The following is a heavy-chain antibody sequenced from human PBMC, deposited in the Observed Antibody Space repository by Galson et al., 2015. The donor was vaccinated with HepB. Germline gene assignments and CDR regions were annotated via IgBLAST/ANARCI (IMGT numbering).Heavy chain of an antibody. J-gene: IGHJ4*02. V-gene: IGHV3-74*01. CDR2: INSDGSST. Sequence: SLRLSCAASGFTFSSYWVHWVRQAPGKGLVWVSRINSDGSSTSYADSVKGRFTISRDNAKNTLYLQMNSLRVEDTAVYYCAREPRPYGDYVVPHYWGQGTLVTVSS. CDR1: GFTFSSYW. D-gene: IGHD4-17*01. CDR3: AREPRPYGDYVVPHY.